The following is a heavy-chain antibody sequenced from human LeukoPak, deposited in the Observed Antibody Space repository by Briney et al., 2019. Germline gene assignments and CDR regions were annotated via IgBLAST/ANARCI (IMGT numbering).Heavy chain of an antibody. CDR3: ARVGSSGWTELRFDY. D-gene: IGHD6-19*01. J-gene: IGHJ4*02. CDR1: GYTFTSYY. CDR2: INPNSGGT. V-gene: IGHV1-2*02. Sequence: GASVKVSCKASGYTFTSYYMHWVRQAPGQGLEWMGWINPNSGGTNYAQKFQGRVTMTRDTSISTAYMELSRLRSDDTAVYYCARVGSSGWTELRFDYWGQGTLVTVSS.